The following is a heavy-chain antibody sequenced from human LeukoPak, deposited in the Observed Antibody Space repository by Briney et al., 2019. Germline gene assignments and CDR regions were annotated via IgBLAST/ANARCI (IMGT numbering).Heavy chain of an antibody. CDR2: IRSKAYGGTT. Sequence: PGGSLRLSCTASGFTFGDYAMSWVRQAPGKGLEWVGFIRSKAYGGTTEYAASVKGRFTISRDDSKSIAYLQMNSLKTEDTAVYYCTVVPAAIMGYYYYYMDVWGKGTTVTVSS. J-gene: IGHJ6*03. V-gene: IGHV3-49*04. CDR1: GFTFGDYA. D-gene: IGHD2-2*02. CDR3: TVVPAAIMGYYYYYMDV.